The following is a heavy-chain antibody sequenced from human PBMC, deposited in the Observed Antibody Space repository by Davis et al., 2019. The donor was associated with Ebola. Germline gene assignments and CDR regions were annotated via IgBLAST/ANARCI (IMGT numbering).Heavy chain of an antibody. CDR1: GYTFTGYY. CDR2: INPNSGDT. J-gene: IGHJ6*03. D-gene: IGHD1-7*01. V-gene: IGHV1-2*02. CDR3: ARDRAGTAYMDV. Sequence: ASVKVSCKASGYTFTGYYMHWVRQAPGQGLEWMGWINPNSGDTNYAQKFQGRVTMTRGTSISTAYMELSRLRSDVTAVYYCARDRAGTAYMDVWGKGTTVTVSS.